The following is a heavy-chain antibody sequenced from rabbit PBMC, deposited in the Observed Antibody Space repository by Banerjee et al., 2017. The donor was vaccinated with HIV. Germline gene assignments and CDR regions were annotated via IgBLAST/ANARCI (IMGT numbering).Heavy chain of an antibody. CDR2: IWTGSNGST. CDR1: GFSFSSSYY. CDR3: ARGLVMHYLHL. V-gene: IGHV1S45*01. J-gene: IGHJ4*01. D-gene: IGHD6-1*01. Sequence: QEQLVESGGDLVSPGASLTLTCTASGFSFSSSYYMCWVRQAPGKGLEWIGCIWTGSNGSTYYANWAKGRFTSSKTSSTTVTLQMTSLTAADTATYFCARGLVMHYLHLWGPGTLVTVS.